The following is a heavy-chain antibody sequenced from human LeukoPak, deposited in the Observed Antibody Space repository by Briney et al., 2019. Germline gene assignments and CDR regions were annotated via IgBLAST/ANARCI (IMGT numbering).Heavy chain of an antibody. CDR3: AKDHDYYDSSGYLRFDY. V-gene: IGHV3-23*01. Sequence: ETLSLTCTVSGGSISSYYWSWIRQPPGKGLEWVSAISGSGGSTYYADSVKGRFTISRDNSKNTLYLQMNSLRAEDTAVYYCAKDHDYYDSSGYLRFDYWGQGTLVTVSS. CDR1: GGSISSYY. J-gene: IGHJ4*02. CDR2: ISGSGGST. D-gene: IGHD3-22*01.